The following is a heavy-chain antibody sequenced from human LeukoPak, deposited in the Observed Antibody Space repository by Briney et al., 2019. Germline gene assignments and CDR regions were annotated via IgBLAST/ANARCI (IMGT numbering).Heavy chain of an antibody. D-gene: IGHD3-10*01. CDR1: GFTFDDYG. Sequence: GGSLRLSCAASGFTFDDYGMSWVRQAPGKGLEWVAVISYDGSNKYYADSVKGRFTISRDNSKNTLYLQMNSLRAEDTAVYYCAKDLKAGYYYGSGSYLPYDYWGQGTLVTVSS. CDR3: AKDLKAGYYYGSGSYLPYDY. V-gene: IGHV3-30*18. J-gene: IGHJ4*02. CDR2: ISYDGSNK.